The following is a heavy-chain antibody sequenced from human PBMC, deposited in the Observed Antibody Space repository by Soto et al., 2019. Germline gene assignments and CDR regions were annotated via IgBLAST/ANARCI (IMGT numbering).Heavy chain of an antibody. CDR1: GGSITRNNHY. Sequence: QLQLQESGPGLVKPSETLSLTCIVSGGSITRNNHYWAWIRQSPGKGLEWIGSILYSGSTNYKPSLKSLVTLSVETSKNQYSRKTSSVTAAATALYYCPRLGSSGWYQGSYFDYWGQGTLVTVSS. V-gene: IGHV4-39*01. CDR2: ILYSGST. J-gene: IGHJ4*02. CDR3: PRLGSSGWYQGSYFDY. D-gene: IGHD6-19*01.